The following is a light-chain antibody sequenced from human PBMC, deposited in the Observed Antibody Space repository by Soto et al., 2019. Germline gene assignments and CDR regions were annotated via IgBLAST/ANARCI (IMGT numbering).Light chain of an antibody. J-gene: IGKJ1*01. CDR1: QTISSW. CDR3: QHDKSYSEA. V-gene: IGKV1-5*03. Sequence: DIQMTQAPSTLSGSVGDRVTITCRASQTISSWLAWYQQKPGKAPKLLIYKASTLKSGVPSRFSGSGSGTEFTLTISSLQPDEFATYYFQHDKSYSEAFGQGTKGELK. CDR2: KAS.